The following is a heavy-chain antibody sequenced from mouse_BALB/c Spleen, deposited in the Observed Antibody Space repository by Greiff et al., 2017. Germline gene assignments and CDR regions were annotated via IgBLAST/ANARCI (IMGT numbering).Heavy chain of an antibody. V-gene: IGHV1S29*02. Sequence: VQLQQSGPELVKPGASVKISCKASGYTFTDYNMHWVKQSHGKSLEWIGYIYPYNGGTGYNQKFKSKATLTVDNSSSTAYMELRSLTSEDSAVYYCARVGYYDWNAMDYWGQGTSVTVSS. D-gene: IGHD2-3*01. CDR3: ARVGYYDWNAMDY. J-gene: IGHJ4*01. CDR1: GYTFTDYN. CDR2: IYPYNGGT.